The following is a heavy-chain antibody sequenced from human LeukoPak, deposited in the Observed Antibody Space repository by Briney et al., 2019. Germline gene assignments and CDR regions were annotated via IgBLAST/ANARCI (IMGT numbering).Heavy chain of an antibody. D-gene: IGHD4-23*01. CDR3: ARGVYKTDQYGGFFVY. Sequence: ASLKVSCKASGYTFTSYDNHWVRQVTGQGLEWMGWINPKSGNTGYAQKFQGRVTITRNTSISTAYMEVSSLRYEDTAVYYCARGVYKTDQYGGFFVYCGQGTLVTVSS. V-gene: IGHV1-8*03. J-gene: IGHJ4*02. CDR1: GYTFTSYD. CDR2: INPKSGNT.